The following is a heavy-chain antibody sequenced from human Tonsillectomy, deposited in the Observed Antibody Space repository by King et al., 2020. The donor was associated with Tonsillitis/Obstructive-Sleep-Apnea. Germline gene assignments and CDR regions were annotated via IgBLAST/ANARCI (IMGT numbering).Heavy chain of an antibody. V-gene: IGHV4-59*08. J-gene: IGHJ5*02. CDR1: GGSISSYY. Sequence: QLQESGPGLVKPSETLSLTCTVSGGSISSYYWSWIRQPPGKGLEWIGYIFYSGSTNYNPSLKSRVTISVDTSKNQFSLKLSSVTAADTAVYYCARECGELSGWFDPWGQGTRVTVSS. CDR2: IFYSGST. D-gene: IGHD3-16*02. CDR3: ARECGELSGWFDP.